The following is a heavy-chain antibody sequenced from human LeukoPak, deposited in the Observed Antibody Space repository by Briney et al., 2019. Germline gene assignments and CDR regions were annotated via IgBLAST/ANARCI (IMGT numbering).Heavy chain of an antibody. V-gene: IGHV3-64D*06. CDR2: ISGNGGVI. J-gene: IGHJ4*02. Sequence: GGSLRLSCAASGFTFSSHAMHWVRQAPGKGLEYVSHISGNGGVIDYADSVKGRFTISRHNSKNTLYLQMNSLRNEDTAVYYCVKELGYRSSMSSSPYYWGRGTLVTVSS. D-gene: IGHD2-15*01. CDR3: VKELGYRSSMSSSPYY. CDR1: GFTFSSHA.